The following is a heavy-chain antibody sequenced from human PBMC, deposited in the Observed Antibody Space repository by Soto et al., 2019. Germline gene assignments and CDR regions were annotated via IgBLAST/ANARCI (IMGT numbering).Heavy chain of an antibody. CDR2: INHRGST. Sequence: SGTLSLTSAVPGASLTAYYSGRVRRTPGKGLEWSGEINHRGSTHYNPSLKSRITISVETSTTQFSLNMSSVTAADTAVYYSARWGRLLSSRHYYYYDGMDGWSQGTTVTVSS. CDR3: ARWGRLLSSRHYYYYDGMDG. CDR1: GASLTAYY. J-gene: IGHJ6*02. D-gene: IGHD6-13*01. V-gene: IGHV4-34*01.